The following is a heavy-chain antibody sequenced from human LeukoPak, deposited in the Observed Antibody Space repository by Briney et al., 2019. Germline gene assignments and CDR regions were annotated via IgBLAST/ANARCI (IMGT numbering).Heavy chain of an antibody. CDR2: IRYDGSNK. V-gene: IGHV3-30*02. Sequence: PGGSLRLSCAASGFTFSSYGMHWVRQAPGKGLEWVAFIRYDGSNKYYADSVKGRFTISRDNSKNTLYLQMNSLRAEDKAVYYCAKSLVVVAAVPFDYWGQGTLVTVSS. CDR3: AKSLVVVAAVPFDY. D-gene: IGHD2-15*01. J-gene: IGHJ4*02. CDR1: GFTFSSYG.